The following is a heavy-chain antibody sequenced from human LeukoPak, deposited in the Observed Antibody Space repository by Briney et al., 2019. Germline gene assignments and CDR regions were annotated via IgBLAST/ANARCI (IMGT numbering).Heavy chain of an antibody. J-gene: IGHJ5*02. D-gene: IGHD2-21*02. CDR3: ATSAYCGSDCYSSWFDP. Sequence: RASVKVSCKASGGTFSSYAISWVRQAPGQGLEWMGGIIPMFGTANYAQKFQGRVTITAAESTGTAYMELSSLRSEDTAMYYCATSAYCGSDCYSSWFDPWGQGTLVTVSS. CDR2: IIPMFGTA. V-gene: IGHV1-69*13. CDR1: GGTFSSYA.